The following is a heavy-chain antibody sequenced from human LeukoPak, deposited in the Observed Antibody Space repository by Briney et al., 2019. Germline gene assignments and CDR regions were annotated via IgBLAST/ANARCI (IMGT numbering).Heavy chain of an antibody. Sequence: GGSLRLSCAASGFTFSSYWMSSVRQAPGKGLEWVANIKQDGNEKYYGDSVKGRFTISRDNAKNSLYLQMNSLRAEDTAVYYCARVWGGLQTDWGQGTLVTVSS. CDR3: ARVWGGLQTD. CDR1: GFTFSSYW. J-gene: IGHJ4*02. D-gene: IGHD4-11*01. V-gene: IGHV3-7*01. CDR2: IKQDGNEK.